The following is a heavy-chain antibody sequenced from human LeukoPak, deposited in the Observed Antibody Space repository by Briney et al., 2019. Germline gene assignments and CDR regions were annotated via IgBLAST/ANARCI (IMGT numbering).Heavy chain of an antibody. Sequence: GGSLRLSCAASGFTFSTYAMSWVRQAPGKGLEWVSAISGSGGATFYADFVKGRFTISRDNSKNTLYLQIDSLRVEDTALYCCAKGCDSSNCDASRLFDPWGQGTLVTVSS. J-gene: IGHJ5*02. CDR3: AKGCDSSNCDASRLFDP. D-gene: IGHD2-2*01. CDR2: ISGSGGAT. V-gene: IGHV3-23*01. CDR1: GFTFSTYA.